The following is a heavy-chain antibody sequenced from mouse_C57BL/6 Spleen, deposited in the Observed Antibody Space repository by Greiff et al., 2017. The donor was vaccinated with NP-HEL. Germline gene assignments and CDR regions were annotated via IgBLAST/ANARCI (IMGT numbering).Heavy chain of an antibody. V-gene: IGHV1-69*01. CDR1: GYTFTSYW. J-gene: IGHJ2*01. CDR3: ARHYYGDYFDY. D-gene: IGHD1-2*01. Sequence: QVQLKESGAELVMPGASVKLSCKASGYTFTSYWMHWVKQRPGQGLEWIGEIDPSDSYTNYIQKFKGKSTLTVDKSSSTAYMQLSSLTSEDSAVYYCARHYYGDYFDYWGQGTTLTVSS. CDR2: IDPSDSYT.